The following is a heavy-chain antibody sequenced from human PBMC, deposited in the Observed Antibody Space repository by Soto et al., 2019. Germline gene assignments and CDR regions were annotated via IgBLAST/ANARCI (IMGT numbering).Heavy chain of an antibody. CDR1: GDSISSSHW. CDR3: AARHFWSGPWTETRLDY. V-gene: IGHV4-4*02. D-gene: IGHD3-3*02. CDR2: ISHSGST. Sequence: SETLSLTCAVSGDSISSSHWWNWVRQPPGKGLEWIGQISHSGSTNYNPSLTSRVNKSVDKSKNHFSLKLTSVTAADTAVYYCAARHFWSGPWTETRLDYWGQGTLVTVSS. J-gene: IGHJ4*02.